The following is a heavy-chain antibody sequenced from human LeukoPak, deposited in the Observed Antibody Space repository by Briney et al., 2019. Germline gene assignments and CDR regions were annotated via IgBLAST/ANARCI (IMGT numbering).Heavy chain of an antibody. V-gene: IGHV4-34*01. CDR1: GGSFSGYY. CDR2: INHSGST. J-gene: IGHJ4*02. Sequence: PSETPSHTSALSGGSFSGYYWSWFRQPPRRRLEWIVEINHSGSTNYTPSPTSRVPILVDTSKNQSSLTLSSVTAADTAVYYCARGRGYSSSWYFYWGQGTLVTVSP. D-gene: IGHD6-13*01. CDR3: ARGRGYSSSWYFY.